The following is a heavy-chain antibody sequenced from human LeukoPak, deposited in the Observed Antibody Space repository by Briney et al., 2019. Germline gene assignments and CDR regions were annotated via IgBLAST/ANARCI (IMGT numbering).Heavy chain of an antibody. Sequence: GSLRLSCAASGFTFSSYWMSWVRQAPGKGLEWGANIKQDGREKYYVDSVKGRFTISRDNAKNSLYLQMNSLRAEDTAVYYCASSSVAKGIEYWGQGTLVTVSS. V-gene: IGHV3-7*01. CDR1: GFTFSSYW. CDR2: IKQDGREK. D-gene: IGHD2-15*01. J-gene: IGHJ4*02. CDR3: ASSSVAKGIEY.